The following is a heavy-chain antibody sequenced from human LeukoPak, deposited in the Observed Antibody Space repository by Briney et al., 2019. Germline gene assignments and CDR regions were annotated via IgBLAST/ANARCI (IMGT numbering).Heavy chain of an antibody. V-gene: IGHV3-23*01. CDR2: ISGSGSNT. CDR1: GFTFGSSA. J-gene: IGHJ4*02. CDR3: VKEASRAYFDY. D-gene: IGHD2-2*01. Sequence: GGSLRLSCAASGFTFGSSAMSWVRQAPGKGLEWVSAISGSGSNTYYADSVKGRLTISRDNSKNTLYLQMSSLRAEDTAVYYCVKEASRAYFDYWGQGTLVTVSS.